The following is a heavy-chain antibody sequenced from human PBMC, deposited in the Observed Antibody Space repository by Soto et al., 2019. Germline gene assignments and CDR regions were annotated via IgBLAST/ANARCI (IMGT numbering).Heavy chain of an antibody. CDR3: ARYCSSTSCSSLYYYFGMDV. J-gene: IGHJ6*02. D-gene: IGHD2-2*01. CDR2: ARNKANRYTT. V-gene: IGHV3-72*01. Sequence: VGSLRLSCAASGFTFSDHYMDWVRQAPGKGLEWVGRARNKANRYTTEYAASVKGRFTISRDDSKNSLYLQMNSLKAEDTAVYYCARYCSSTSCSSLYYYFGMDVWGQGTTVTVSS. CDR1: GFTFSDHY.